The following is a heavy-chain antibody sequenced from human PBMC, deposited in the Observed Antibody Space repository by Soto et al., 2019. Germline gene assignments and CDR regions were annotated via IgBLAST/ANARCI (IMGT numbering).Heavy chain of an antibody. CDR3: AKSGRSSGSKFYYPGIDV. Sequence: EVQLLESGGDLVQPGGSLRLSCAASGFTFSNYAMSWVRQAPGKGLEWVSALSGSGDRTYYSDSVKGRFTISRDNSKNTLYLQMNSMGDADTAGYDCAKSGRSSGSKFYYPGIDVWGQGTTVTVSS. D-gene: IGHD6-6*01. CDR2: LSGSGDRT. J-gene: IGHJ6*02. CDR1: GFTFSNYA. V-gene: IGHV3-23*01.